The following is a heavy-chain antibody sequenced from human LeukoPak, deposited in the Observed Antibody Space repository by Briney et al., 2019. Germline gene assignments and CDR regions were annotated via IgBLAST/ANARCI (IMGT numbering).Heavy chain of an antibody. CDR3: ARQARDLGKWELPTGFDP. D-gene: IGHD1-26*01. J-gene: IGHJ5*02. CDR2: IYYSGST. CDR1: GGSISSYY. V-gene: IGHV4-59*08. Sequence: PSETLSLTCTVSGGSISSYYWSWIRQPPGKGLEWIGYIYYSGSTNYNPSLKSRVTISLDTSKNQFSLKLGSVTAADTAVYYCARQARDLGKWELPTGFDPWGQGTLVTVSS.